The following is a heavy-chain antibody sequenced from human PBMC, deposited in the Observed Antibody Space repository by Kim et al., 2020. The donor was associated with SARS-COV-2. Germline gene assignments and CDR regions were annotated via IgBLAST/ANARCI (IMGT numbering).Heavy chain of an antibody. J-gene: IGHJ4*02. CDR2: ISSSGSTI. V-gene: IGHV3-48*03. Sequence: GGSLRLSCAASGFTFSSYEMNWVRQAPGKGLEWVSYISSSGSTIYYADSVKGRFTISRDNAKNSLYLQMNSLSAEDTAVYYCARDGDGYNRRYFDYWGQGTLVTVSS. CDR3: ARDGDGYNRRYFDY. D-gene: IGHD5-12*01. CDR1: GFTFSSYE.